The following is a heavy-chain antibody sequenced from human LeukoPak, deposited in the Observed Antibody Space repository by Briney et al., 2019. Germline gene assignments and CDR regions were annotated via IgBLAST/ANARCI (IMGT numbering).Heavy chain of an antibody. D-gene: IGHD3-10*01. CDR3: ASLVRSSFDY. J-gene: IGHJ4*02. Sequence: SETLSLTCTVSGGSISSSSYYWGWIRQPPGKGLEWIVSIYYSGSTYYNPSLKSRVTISVDTSKNQFSLKQSSVTAADTAVYYCASLVRSSFDYWGQGTLVTVSS. V-gene: IGHV4-39*01. CDR1: GGSISSSSYY. CDR2: IYYSGST.